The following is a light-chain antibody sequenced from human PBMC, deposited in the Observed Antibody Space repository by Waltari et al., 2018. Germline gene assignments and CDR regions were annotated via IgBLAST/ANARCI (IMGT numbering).Light chain of an antibody. CDR3: QQYGSSPRT. CDR2: DAS. J-gene: IGKJ2*01. V-gene: IGKV3-20*01. Sequence: ENVLTQSPGTLSLSPGERATLSCRASQNIGGNYLVWYQHKPGQAPRLLIYDASRRATGIPDRVSGSGSGTDFTLTISSLEPEDFAVYHCQQYGSSPRTFGQGTKLEI. CDR1: QNIGGNY.